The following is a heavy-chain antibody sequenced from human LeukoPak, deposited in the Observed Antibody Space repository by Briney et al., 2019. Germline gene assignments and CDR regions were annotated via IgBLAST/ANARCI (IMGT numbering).Heavy chain of an antibody. CDR1: GYTFTTYY. CDR2: INPSGGST. Sequence: ASVTVSCTASGYTFTTYYMHWVRQAPGQGLINPSGGSTSYAQKFHGRVTMTRATSTSTIYMQLSSLRSGDTAVYYCARGGRYCGSASCLLNWFDLWGQGTLVTVSS. V-gene: IGHV1-46*01. J-gene: IGHJ5*02. D-gene: IGHD2-2*01. CDR3: ARGGRYCGSASCLLNWFDL.